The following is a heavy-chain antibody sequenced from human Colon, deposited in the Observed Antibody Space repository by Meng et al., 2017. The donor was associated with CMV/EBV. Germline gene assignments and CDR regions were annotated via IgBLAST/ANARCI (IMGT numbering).Heavy chain of an antibody. V-gene: IGHV4-34*01. D-gene: IGHD2/OR15-2a*01. CDR3: ARNSRGDY. Sequence: QVQLQQWGAGLLKPSETLALTCAVNGGSCSGYYWTLIRQSPGKGLEWIGEINHSGGTNYNPSLKSRVTISIDTSKNQFSLKVRSVTAADTAMYYCARNSRGDYWGQGTLVTVSS. CDR2: INHSGGT. J-gene: IGHJ4*02. CDR1: GGSCSGYY.